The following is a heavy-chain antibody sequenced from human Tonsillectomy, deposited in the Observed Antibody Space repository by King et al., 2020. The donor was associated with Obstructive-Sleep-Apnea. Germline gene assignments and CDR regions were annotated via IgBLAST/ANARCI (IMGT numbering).Heavy chain of an antibody. V-gene: IGHV3-9*01. D-gene: IGHD6-13*01. CDR1: GFTFDDYA. CDR2: ISWNSGSI. CDR3: AKGRSSSSWPNNWFDP. J-gene: IGHJ5*02. Sequence: VQLVESGGGLVQPGRSLRLSCAASGFTFDDYAMHWVRQAPGKGLEWVSGISWNSGSIGYAGSVKGRFTISRDNAKNSLYLQMNSLRAEDTALYYCAKGRSSSSWPNNWFDPWGQGTLVTVSS.